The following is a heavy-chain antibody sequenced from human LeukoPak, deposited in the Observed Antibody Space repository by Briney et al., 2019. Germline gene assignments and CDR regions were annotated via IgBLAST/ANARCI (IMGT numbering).Heavy chain of an antibody. J-gene: IGHJ4*02. V-gene: IGHV4-59*08. D-gene: IGHD6-13*01. CDR1: GGSISTYH. CDR2: IHYSGST. CDR3: ARGVYIAAAQYGY. Sequence: NASETLSLTCTVSGGSISTYHWSWIRQPPGKGLEWIGYIHYSGSTNYNPSLKSRVTISVDTSKNQFSLKLRSVTAADTAVYYCARGVYIAAAQYGYWGQGTLVTVSS.